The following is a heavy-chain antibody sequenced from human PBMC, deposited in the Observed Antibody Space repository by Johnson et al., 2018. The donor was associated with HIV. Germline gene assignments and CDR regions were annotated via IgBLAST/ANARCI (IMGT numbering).Heavy chain of an antibody. Sequence: EVQLVESGGGLVQPGGSLRLSCAASGFIFRNYWMHWVRQTPGKGLVWVARIYSDGSDTAYADSVKGRFNISRDNAKKTLYLQMNSLRAEDTAVYYCARKQWLEIPSDALDVWGQGTMVTVSS. CDR1: GFIFRNYW. V-gene: IGHV3-74*03. CDR2: IYSDGSDT. J-gene: IGHJ3*01. CDR3: ARKQWLEIPSDALDV. D-gene: IGHD6-19*01.